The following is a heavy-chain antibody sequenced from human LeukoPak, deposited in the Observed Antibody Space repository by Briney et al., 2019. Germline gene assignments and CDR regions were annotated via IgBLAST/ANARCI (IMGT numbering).Heavy chain of an antibody. V-gene: IGHV4-4*02. D-gene: IGHD2-2*01. CDR3: ARIGCSSTSCYEGY. J-gene: IGHJ4*02. Sequence: SETLSLTCAVSGGSISSSNWWSWIRQPPGKGLEWIGEIYHSGGTNYNPSLKSRVTISVDKSKTQFSLKLSSVTAADTAVYYCARIGCSSTSCYEGYWGQGTLVTVSS. CDR2: IYHSGGT. CDR1: GGSISSSNW.